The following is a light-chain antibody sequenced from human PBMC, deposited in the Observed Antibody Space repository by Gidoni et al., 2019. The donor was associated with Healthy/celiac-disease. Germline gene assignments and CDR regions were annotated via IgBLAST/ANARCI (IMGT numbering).Light chain of an antibody. CDR2: GAS. J-gene: IGKJ5*01. CDR3: QQYGSSPPIS. V-gene: IGKV3-20*01. CDR1: QSVSSSY. Sequence: EIVLTQSPGTLSLSPGERATLSCRGSQSVSSSYLAWYQQKPGQAPRLLIYGASIRATGIPDRFSGSGSGTDFTLTISRLEPEDFAVYYCQQYGSSPPISFGQGTRLGIK.